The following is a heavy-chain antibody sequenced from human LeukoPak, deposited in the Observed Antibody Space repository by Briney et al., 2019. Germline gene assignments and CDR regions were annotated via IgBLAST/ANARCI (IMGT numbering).Heavy chain of an antibody. D-gene: IGHD3-10*01. CDR3: ARDLQVDGSGTGPPYAAFDI. V-gene: IGHV1-18*01. CDR1: GYTFTSYG. CDR2: ISGYNGNT. Sequence: ASVKVSCKASGYTFTSYGISWVRQAPGQGLEWMGWISGYNGNTNYAQKLQGRVTMTTDTSTSTAYMELRSLRSDDTAVYYCARDLQVDGSGTGPPYAAFDIWGQGTMVTVSS. J-gene: IGHJ3*02.